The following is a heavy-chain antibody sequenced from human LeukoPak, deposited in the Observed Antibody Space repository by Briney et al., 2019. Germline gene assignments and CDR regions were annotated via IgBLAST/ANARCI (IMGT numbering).Heavy chain of an antibody. CDR3: ARDPYSGYYGTYYYYYMDV. J-gene: IGHJ6*03. V-gene: IGHV3-21*01. CDR1: GFTFSSYS. D-gene: IGHD5-12*01. Sequence: GGSLRLSCAASGFTFSSYSMNWVRQAPGQRLEWISSITSSSSYVFYADSVRGRFTISRDNAKNSLYLQIDILRAEDTAVYYCARDPYSGYYGTYYYYYMDVWGKGTTVTISS. CDR2: ITSSSSYV.